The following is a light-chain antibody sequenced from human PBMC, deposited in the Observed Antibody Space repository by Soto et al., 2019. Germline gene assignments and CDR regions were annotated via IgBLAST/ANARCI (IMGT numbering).Light chain of an antibody. V-gene: IGKV1-39*01. CDR2: APS. CDR3: QQGFSTPFT. CDR1: QSVITY. J-gene: IGKJ3*01. Sequence: DIQMTQSPSSLSASVGDRVTITCRASQSVITYLNWYQQKPGKAPKLLIHAPSGLRSGVPSRFSGSGSGTDFTLTISSLQPEDSATYYCQQGFSTPFTFGPGTRLDIE.